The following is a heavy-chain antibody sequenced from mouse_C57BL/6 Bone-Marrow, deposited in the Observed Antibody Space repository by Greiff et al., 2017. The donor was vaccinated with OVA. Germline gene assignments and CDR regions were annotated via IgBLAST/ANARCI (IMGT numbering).Heavy chain of an antibody. CDR2: IDPSDSYT. CDR3: AFSMTTVVAHWYFDV. J-gene: IGHJ1*03. V-gene: IGHV1-69*01. D-gene: IGHD1-1*01. CDR1: GYTFTSYW. Sequence: QVQLQQPGAELVMPGASVKLSCKASGYTFTSYWMHWVKQRPGQGLEWIGEIDPSDSYTNYNQKFKGTSTLPVDKSSSTAYMQLSSLTSEDSAVYYWAFSMTTVVAHWYFDVWGTGTTVTVSS.